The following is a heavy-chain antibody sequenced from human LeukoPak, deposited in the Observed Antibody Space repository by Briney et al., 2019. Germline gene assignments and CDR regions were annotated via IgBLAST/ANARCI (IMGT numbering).Heavy chain of an antibody. CDR2: TNPSTGGT. CDR3: GRGGAFCSITTCHEFDH. D-gene: IGHD2-2*01. CDR1: GYTFTGSY. J-gene: IGHJ4*02. Sequence: ASVKVSCKTSGYTFTGSYLHWVRQVPGQGLEWMGWTNPSTGGTKSAQQFEGRVTMTRDTSNTTGYLELRSLRLDDTATYYCGRGGAFCSITTCHEFDHWGQGTLVIVSS. V-gene: IGHV1-2*02.